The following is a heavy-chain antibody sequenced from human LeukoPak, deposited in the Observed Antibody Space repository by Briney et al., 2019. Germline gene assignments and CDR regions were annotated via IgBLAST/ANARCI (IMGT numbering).Heavy chain of an antibody. V-gene: IGHV4-39*07. CDR2: VYYTGNT. CDR1: GVSISSSNSY. D-gene: IGHD6-6*01. J-gene: IGHJ4*02. CDR3: ARGARPSFDY. Sequence: SETLSLTCTVSGVSISSSNSYWGWIRQPPGKGLEWIGSVYYTGNTYYNASLKSRVTISVDTSKNQFSLKLSSVTAADTAVYYCARGARPSFDYWGQGTLVTVSS.